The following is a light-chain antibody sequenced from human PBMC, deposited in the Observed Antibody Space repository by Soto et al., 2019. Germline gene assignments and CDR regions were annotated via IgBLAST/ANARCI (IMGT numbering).Light chain of an antibody. Sequence: QSALTQPASVSRSPGQSITISCTGTSSDVGSYNLVSWYQQHPGKAPKLMIYEGSKRPSGVSNRFSGSKSGNTASLTISGLQAEDEADYYCCSYAGSFYVFGTGTKLTVL. CDR3: CSYAGSFYV. CDR1: SSDVGSYNL. V-gene: IGLV2-23*01. J-gene: IGLJ1*01. CDR2: EGS.